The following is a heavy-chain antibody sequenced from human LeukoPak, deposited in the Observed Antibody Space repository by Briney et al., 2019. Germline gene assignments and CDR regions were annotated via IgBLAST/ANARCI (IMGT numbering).Heavy chain of an antibody. CDR1: GGSIGSYF. CDR2: IYDSGST. CDR3: ARDWFAMSASFVAFDI. D-gene: IGHD2-15*01. J-gene: IGHJ3*02. Sequence: SETLSLTCTVAGGSIGSYFWNWIRQSPGQALEWIGYIYDSGSTNYNPSLKSRVTISLDSSKKQFSLKLSSVTAADTVVYYCARDWFAMSASFVAFDIWGQGTTVTVSS. V-gene: IGHV4-59*01.